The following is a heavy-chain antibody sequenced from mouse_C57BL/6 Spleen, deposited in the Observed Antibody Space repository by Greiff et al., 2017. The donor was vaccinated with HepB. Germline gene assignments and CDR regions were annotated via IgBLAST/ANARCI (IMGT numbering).Heavy chain of an antibody. D-gene: IGHD2-3*01. CDR1: GYTFTDYN. Sequence: EVKLQESGPELVKPGASVKMSCKASGYTFTDYNMHWVKQSHGKSLEWIGYINPNNGGTSYNQKFKGKATLTVNKSSSTAYMELRSLTSEDSAVYYCARGWLLYYFDYWGQGTTLTVSS. CDR3: ARGWLLYYFDY. V-gene: IGHV1-22*01. J-gene: IGHJ2*01. CDR2: INPNNGGT.